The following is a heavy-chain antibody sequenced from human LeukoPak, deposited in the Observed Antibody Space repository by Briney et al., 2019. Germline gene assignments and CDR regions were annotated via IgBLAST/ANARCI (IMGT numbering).Heavy chain of an antibody. D-gene: IGHD6-25*01. J-gene: IGHJ4*02. Sequence: GGSLRLSCVVSGFTSSDHYIDWARQDPGKRLEWVGRIRNKVNSYTTEYAASVKDRFTISRDDSKNSVWLQMNSLKTEDSAVYYCATSNSNGLSLFDYWGQGTLVTVSS. CDR1: GFTSSDHY. CDR3: ATSNSNGLSLFDY. CDR2: IRNKVNSYTT. V-gene: IGHV3-72*01.